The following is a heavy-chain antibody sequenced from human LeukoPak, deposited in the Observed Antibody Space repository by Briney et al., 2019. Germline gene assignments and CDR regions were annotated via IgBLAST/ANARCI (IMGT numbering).Heavy chain of an antibody. CDR1: GLTVDDYA. CDR2: ISWSDGRI. D-gene: IGHD6-19*01. Sequence: GGSLRLSCAASGLTVDDYAMHWVRQAPGKGLEWVSGISWSDGRIGYADSVRGRFTLSRGSTKNSLFLQIDSLRPDDTAVYFCAKSLRTDSGWASGLWGQGILVTVSS. CDR3: AKSLRTDSGWASGL. V-gene: IGHV3-9*01. J-gene: IGHJ4*02.